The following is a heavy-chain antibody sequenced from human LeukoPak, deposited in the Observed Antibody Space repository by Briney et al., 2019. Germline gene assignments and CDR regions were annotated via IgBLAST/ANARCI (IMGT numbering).Heavy chain of an antibody. CDR3: ARDPNYYYGMDV. Sequence: PSETLSLTCAVYGGSFSGYYWSWIRQPPGKGLEWIGEINHNGSTNYNPSLKSRVTISVDTSKNQFSLKLSSVTAADTAVYYCARDPNYYYGMDVWGQGTTVTVSS. V-gene: IGHV4-34*01. CDR2: INHNGST. CDR1: GGSFSGYY. J-gene: IGHJ6*02.